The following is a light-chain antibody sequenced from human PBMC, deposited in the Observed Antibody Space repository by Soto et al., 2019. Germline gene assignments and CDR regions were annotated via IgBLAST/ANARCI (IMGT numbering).Light chain of an antibody. Sequence: DIQMTQSPSTLSASVGDRVTITCRASQSISSWLAWYQQKPGKAPKLLLYDASRLESGVPSRFSGSGSGTEFTLTISSLQPDDFATYYCQQYNSYLFTFGPGTKVDIK. J-gene: IGKJ3*01. CDR2: DAS. CDR1: QSISSW. CDR3: QQYNSYLFT. V-gene: IGKV1-5*01.